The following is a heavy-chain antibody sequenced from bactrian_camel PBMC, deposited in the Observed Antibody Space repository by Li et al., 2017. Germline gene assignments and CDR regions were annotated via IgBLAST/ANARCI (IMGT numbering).Heavy chain of an antibody. CDR2: VDSDSKT. Sequence: HVQLVESGGGSVQAGGSLRLSCAASGITGRSVCMGWFRQAPGKEREGVASVDSDSKTRYADSVKGRFTISKDNAKNTLYLQMDNLQPEDTAVYYCAARPVNTRACVAGGRYEFGYWGQGTQVTVS. D-gene: IGHD1*01. CDR1: GITGRSVC. V-gene: IGHV3S55*01. J-gene: IGHJ4*01. CDR3: AARPVNTRACVAGGRYEFGY.